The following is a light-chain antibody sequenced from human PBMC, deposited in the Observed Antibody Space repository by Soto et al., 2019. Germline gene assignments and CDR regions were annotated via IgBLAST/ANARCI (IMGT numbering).Light chain of an antibody. CDR2: NTN. CDR3: VLYVGSTII. J-gene: IGLJ2*01. CDR1: SGSVSASLY. V-gene: IGLV8-61*01. Sequence: QTVVTQEPSFSVSPGGTVTLTCGLTSGSVSASLYPSWYQQTPGQTPRTLIYNTNTRSSGVPDRFSGSILGNKAALTITGAQADDESDYYCVLYVGSTIIFGGGTKLTVL.